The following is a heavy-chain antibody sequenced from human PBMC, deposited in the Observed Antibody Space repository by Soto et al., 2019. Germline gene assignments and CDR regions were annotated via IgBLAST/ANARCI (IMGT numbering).Heavy chain of an antibody. V-gene: IGHV3-23*01. CDR2: ISGSGGST. CDR1: GFTFSSYA. D-gene: IGHD3-22*01. J-gene: IGHJ4*02. Sequence: EVQLLESGGGLVQPGGSLRLSCAASGFTFSSYAMSWVRQAPGKGLEWVSAISGSGGSTYYADSVKGRFTISRDNSKNTLYLQMNSLRAEDTAVYYCAKALSGITLIVVVTPGDYWGQGTLVTVSS. CDR3: AKALSGITLIVVVTPGDY.